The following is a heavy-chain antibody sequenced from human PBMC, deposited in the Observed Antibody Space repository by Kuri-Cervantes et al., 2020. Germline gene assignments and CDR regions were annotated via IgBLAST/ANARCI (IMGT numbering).Heavy chain of an antibody. CDR3: AKGDNAVYYYYMDV. J-gene: IGHJ6*03. D-gene: IGHD2-8*01. Sequence: GESLKISCAASGFTFGSFAMHWVRQAPGKGLEWVAVISYGGSSKYDADSVKGRSTISRDNAKNSLYLQMNSLRAEDTALYYCAKGDNAVYYYYMDVWGKGTTVTVSS. V-gene: IGHV3-30-3*01. CDR2: ISYGGSSK. CDR1: GFTFGSFA.